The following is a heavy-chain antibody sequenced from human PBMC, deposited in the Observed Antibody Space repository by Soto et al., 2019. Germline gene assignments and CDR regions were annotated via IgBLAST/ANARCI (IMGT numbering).Heavy chain of an antibody. CDR1: GFTFSSYA. V-gene: IGHV3-23*01. D-gene: IGHD3-9*01. J-gene: IGHJ6*03. Sequence: GGSLRLSCAASGFTFSSYAMSWVRQAPGKGLEWVSAISASGGSTYYADSVKGRFTISRDNSKNTLYLQMNSLRAEDTAVYYCAKEISLTPEDYYYYMDVWGKGTTVTVSS. CDR2: ISASGGST. CDR3: AKEISLTPEDYYYYMDV.